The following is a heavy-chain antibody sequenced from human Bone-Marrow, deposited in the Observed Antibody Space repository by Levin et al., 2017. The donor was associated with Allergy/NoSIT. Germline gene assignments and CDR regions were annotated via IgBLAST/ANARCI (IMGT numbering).Heavy chain of an antibody. CDR3: VTERAGAFEV. CDR1: GLTVTNAW. V-gene: IGHV3-15*01. J-gene: IGHJ3*01. Sequence: GESLKISCAVSGLTVTNAWMNWLRQAPGKGLEWVALIKSESDGGATDSAAPVKGRFTISRDVSKNTLDLQMNWLKSEDTALYYCVTERAGAFEVWGQGTMVTVSS. CDR2: IKSESDGGAT. D-gene: IGHD3-10*01.